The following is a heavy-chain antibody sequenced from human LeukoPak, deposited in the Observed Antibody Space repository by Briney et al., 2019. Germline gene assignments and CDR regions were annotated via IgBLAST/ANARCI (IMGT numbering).Heavy chain of an antibody. J-gene: IGHJ6*02. D-gene: IGHD6-19*01. CDR3: ARDQWLAYYYHGMDV. Sequence: GGSLRLSCAASGFIFSTYWMHWVRQAPGKGLVWVSRISSDGSTTNYADSVKGRFTISRDNAENSLYLQMNSLRAEDTAIYYCARDQWLAYYYHGMDVWGQGTTVTVSS. CDR1: GFIFSTYW. V-gene: IGHV3-74*01. CDR2: ISSDGSTT.